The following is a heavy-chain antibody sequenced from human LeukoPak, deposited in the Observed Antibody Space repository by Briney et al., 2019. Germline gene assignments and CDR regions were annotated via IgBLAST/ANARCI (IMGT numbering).Heavy chain of an antibody. J-gene: IGHJ4*02. CDR3: AKNRATGLAFYDY. D-gene: IGHD5-24*01. Sequence: AGSLRLSCAASGFTFSSYAMTWVRQAPGKGLEWVSAISSDGTYKYYGDSVKGRFTSSRDTSNSTLYLQMSNLRAEDTAVYSCAKNRATGLAFYDYWGQGTQVTVSS. CDR1: GFTFSSYA. V-gene: IGHV3-23*01. CDR2: ISSDGTYK.